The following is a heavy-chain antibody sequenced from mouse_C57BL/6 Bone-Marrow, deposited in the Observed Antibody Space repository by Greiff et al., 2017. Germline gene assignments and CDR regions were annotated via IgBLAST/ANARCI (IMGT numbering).Heavy chain of an antibody. CDR2: ISYSGST. CDR1: GYSITSGYD. D-gene: IGHD4-1*01. J-gene: IGHJ4*01. V-gene: IGHV3-1*01. Sequence: EVQLQQSGPGMVKPSQSLSLTCTVTGYSITSGYDWHWIRHFPGNKLEWMGYISYSGSTNYNPSLKSRISITHDTSKNHFFLKLNSVTTEDTATYYCARRHLTDYYAMDYWGQGTSVTVSS. CDR3: ARRHLTDYYAMDY.